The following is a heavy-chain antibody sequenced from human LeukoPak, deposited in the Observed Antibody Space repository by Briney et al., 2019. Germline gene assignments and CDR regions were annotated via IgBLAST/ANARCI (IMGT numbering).Heavy chain of an antibody. Sequence: PSETLSLTCTVSGGSISSDYWSWIRQPAGKGLEWIGRIYSTGNTNYSPSFKSRVTMSVDTSKNQFSLKLRSVTAADTALYYCAREGRKSRGIDIVRKKERGYYYMDVWGKGTTVTVSS. CDR2: IYSTGNT. D-gene: IGHD2-15*01. CDR1: GGSISSDY. J-gene: IGHJ6*03. CDR3: AREGRKSRGIDIVRKKERGYYYMDV. V-gene: IGHV4-4*07.